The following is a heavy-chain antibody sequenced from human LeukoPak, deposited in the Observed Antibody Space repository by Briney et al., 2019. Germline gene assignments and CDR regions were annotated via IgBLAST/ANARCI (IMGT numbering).Heavy chain of an antibody. J-gene: IGHJ5*02. CDR2: ISGSGGST. Sequence: GGSLRPSCAASGFTFSTYAMGWVRQAPGKGLEWVSAISGSGGSTYYADPVKGRFTISRDNSKNTLYLQMNSLRAEDTAVYFCARDLAAAATWFDPWGQGTLVTVSS. CDR1: GFTFSTYA. D-gene: IGHD6-13*01. CDR3: ARDLAAAATWFDP. V-gene: IGHV3-23*01.